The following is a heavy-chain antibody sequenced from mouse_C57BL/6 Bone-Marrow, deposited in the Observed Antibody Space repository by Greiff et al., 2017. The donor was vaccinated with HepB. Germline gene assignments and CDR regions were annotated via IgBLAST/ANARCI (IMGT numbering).Heavy chain of an antibody. Sequence: QVQLQQSGAELVMPGASVKLSCKASGYTFTSYWMHWVKQRPGQGLEWIGEIDPSDSYTNYNQKFKGKSTLTVDKSSSTAYMQLSSLTSEDSAVYYCARGGSYYGSFDYWGQGTTLTVSS. D-gene: IGHD1-1*01. CDR2: IDPSDSYT. CDR3: ARGGSYYGSFDY. J-gene: IGHJ2*01. V-gene: IGHV1-69*01. CDR1: GYTFTSYW.